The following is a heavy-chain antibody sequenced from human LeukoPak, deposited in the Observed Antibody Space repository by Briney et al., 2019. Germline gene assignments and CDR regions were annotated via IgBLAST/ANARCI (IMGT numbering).Heavy chain of an antibody. CDR2: ISYDGSNK. D-gene: IGHD1-14*01. Sequence: PGGSLRLSCAASGFTISSYGMHWVRQAPGKGLEWVAVISYDGSNKYYADSVQGRFTISRDNSKNTLYLQMNSLRAEDTAVYYCAKAEGGYYYYGMDVWGQGTTVTVSS. CDR1: GFTISSYG. V-gene: IGHV3-30*18. J-gene: IGHJ6*02. CDR3: AKAEGGYYYYGMDV.